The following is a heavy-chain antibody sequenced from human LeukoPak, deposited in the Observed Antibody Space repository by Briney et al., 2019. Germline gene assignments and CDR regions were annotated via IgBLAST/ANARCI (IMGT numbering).Heavy chain of an antibody. CDR3: ATKSPSGWYGLAFDY. CDR2: FDPEDGET. J-gene: IGHJ4*02. CDR1: GYTLTELS. V-gene: IGHV1-24*01. D-gene: IGHD6-19*01. Sequence: ASVKVSCKVSGYTLTELSMHWVRQAPGKGLEWMGGFDPEDGETIYAQKFQGRVTMTEDTSTDTAYMELSSLRSEDTAVYYCATKSPSGWYGLAFDYWGQGTLVTVSS.